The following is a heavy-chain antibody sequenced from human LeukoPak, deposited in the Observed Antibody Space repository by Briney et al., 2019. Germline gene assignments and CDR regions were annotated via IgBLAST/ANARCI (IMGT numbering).Heavy chain of an antibody. D-gene: IGHD6-13*01. CDR3: ARGAAAGPWGYYFDY. CDR2: IIPIFGTA. CDR1: GGTFSSYA. Sequence: ASVKVSCKASGGTFSSYAISWVRQAPGQGLEWMGGIIPIFGTANYAQKFQGRVTITTDESTSTAYMELSSLRSEDTAVYYCARGAAAGPWGYYFDYWGQGTLVTVSS. J-gene: IGHJ4*02. V-gene: IGHV1-69*05.